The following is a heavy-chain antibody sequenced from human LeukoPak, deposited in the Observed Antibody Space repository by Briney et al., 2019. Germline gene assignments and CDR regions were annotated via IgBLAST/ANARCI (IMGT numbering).Heavy chain of an antibody. V-gene: IGHV4-34*01. D-gene: IGHD2-2*01. CDR2: INHSGST. J-gene: IGHJ5*02. Sequence: SETLSLTCAVYGGSFSGYYWSWIRQPPGKGLEWIGEINHSGSTNYNPSLKSRVTISVDTSKNQFSLKLSSGTAADTAVYYCAGDCSSTSCYSTGFDPWGQGTLVTVSS. CDR3: AGDCSSTSCYSTGFDP. CDR1: GGSFSGYY.